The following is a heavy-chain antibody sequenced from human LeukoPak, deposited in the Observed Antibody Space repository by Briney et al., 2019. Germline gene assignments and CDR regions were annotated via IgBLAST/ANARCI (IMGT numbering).Heavy chain of an antibody. Sequence: GRSLRLSCAASGFTFSSYAMHWVRQAPGKGLEWVAVISYDGSNKYYADSVKGRFTISRDNSKNTLYLQMNSLRAEDTAVYYCARGATMVQYYFDYWGQGTLVTVSS. D-gene: IGHD3-10*01. V-gene: IGHV3-30-3*01. CDR2: ISYDGSNK. J-gene: IGHJ4*02. CDR3: ARGATMVQYYFDY. CDR1: GFTFSSYA.